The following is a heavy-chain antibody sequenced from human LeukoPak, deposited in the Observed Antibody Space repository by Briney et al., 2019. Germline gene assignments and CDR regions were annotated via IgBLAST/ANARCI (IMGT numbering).Heavy chain of an antibody. CDR3: AKDAAGPEY. CDR2: ISASGSGT. J-gene: IGHJ4*02. Sequence: GGSLRLSCAASGFTFSSYWMHWVRQAPGEGLYWVSGISASGSGTYYADSLKGRFTISRDNSKNTLYLQMNNLRVEDTAVYYCAKDAAGPEYRGQGTLVTVST. D-gene: IGHD6-13*01. V-gene: IGHV3-23*01. CDR1: GFTFSSYW.